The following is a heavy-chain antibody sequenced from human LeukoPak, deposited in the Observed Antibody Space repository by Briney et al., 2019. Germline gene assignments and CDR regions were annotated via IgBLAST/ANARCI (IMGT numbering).Heavy chain of an antibody. CDR1: GGTFSSYA. J-gene: IGHJ6*02. CDR3: ASLLEWLRPTYYYYYYGMDV. Sequence: SVKVSCKASGGTFSSYAISWVRQAPGQGLEWMGRIIPILGIANYAQKFQGRVTITADKSTSTAYMELSSLRSEDTAVYYCASLLEWLRPTYYYYYYGMDVWGQGTTVTVSS. V-gene: IGHV1-69*04. D-gene: IGHD5-12*01. CDR2: IIPILGIA.